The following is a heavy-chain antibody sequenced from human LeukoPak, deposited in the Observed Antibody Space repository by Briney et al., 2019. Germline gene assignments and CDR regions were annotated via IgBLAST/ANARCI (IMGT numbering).Heavy chain of an antibody. CDR2: INYSGGT. CDR1: GGXINSYY. CDR3: ARYYYDSSGYSHGMDV. V-gene: IGHV4-59*08. D-gene: IGHD3-22*01. J-gene: IGHJ6*02. Sequence: SETLSLTCIVSGGXINSYYWSWIRQPPGKGLEWIGHINYSGGTKYNPSLKSRVTISVDTPKNQFSLKLSSVTAADTAVYYCARYYYDSSGYSHGMDVWGQGTTVTVSS.